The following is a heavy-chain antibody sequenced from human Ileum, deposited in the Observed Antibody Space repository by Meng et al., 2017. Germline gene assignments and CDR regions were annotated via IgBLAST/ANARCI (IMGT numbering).Heavy chain of an antibody. CDR1: GFTFSSYW. Sequence: GESLKISCAASGFTFSSYWMSWVRQAPGKGLEWVANIKQDGSEKYYVDSVKGRFTISRDNAKNSLYLQMNSLRAEDTAVYYCARGIIVIIMVRGVNDAFDIWGQGTRVTGSS. CDR3: ARGIIVIIMVRGVNDAFDI. CDR2: IKQDGSEK. D-gene: IGHD3-10*01. J-gene: IGHJ3*02. V-gene: IGHV3-7*01.